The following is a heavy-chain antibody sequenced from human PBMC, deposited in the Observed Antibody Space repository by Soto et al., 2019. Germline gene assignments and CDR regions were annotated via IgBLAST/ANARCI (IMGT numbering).Heavy chain of an antibody. CDR3: AWVLRDFLRNGYYWYFDL. Sequence: SETLSLTCTVSGASISSGGYYWGWIRQHPGKGLEWIGFIYYIGTSYYNPSLESRITLSVDTSKNHFSLNLTSVTAADTAVYYCAWVLRDFLRNGYYWYFDLWGRGTLGTVSS. CDR1: GASISSGGYY. D-gene: IGHD3-3*01. J-gene: IGHJ2*01. V-gene: IGHV4-31*03. CDR2: IYYIGTS.